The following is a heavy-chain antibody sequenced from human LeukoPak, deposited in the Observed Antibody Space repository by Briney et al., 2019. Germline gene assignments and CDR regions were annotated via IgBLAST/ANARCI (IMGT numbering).Heavy chain of an antibody. CDR2: IYYSGST. V-gene: IGHV4-59*01. CDR3: ARGSTAAGIYYFDY. CDR1: GGSISSYY. Sequence: SETLSLTCTVSGGSISSYYWSWIRQPPGKGLEWIGYIYYSGSTNYNPSLKSRVTISVDTSKKQFSLKLSSVTAADTAVYYCARGSTAAGIYYFDYWGQGTLVTVSS. J-gene: IGHJ4*02. D-gene: IGHD6-13*01.